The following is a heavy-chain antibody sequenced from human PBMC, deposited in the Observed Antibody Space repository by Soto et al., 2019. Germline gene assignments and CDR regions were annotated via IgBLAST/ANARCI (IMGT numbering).Heavy chain of an antibody. J-gene: IGHJ5*02. CDR1: GGSISSGGYY. D-gene: IGHD1-1*01. Sequence: PSETLSLTFTVSGGSISSGGYYWSWIRQHPGRGLEWIGYIYYSGSTYYNPSLKSPVTISVDTSKNQFSLKMSSVTAADTAVYYRARGLLRQPGADLQSRWFDPWGQGTLVTVSS. V-gene: IGHV4-31*01. CDR2: IYYSGST. CDR3: ARGLLRQPGADLQSRWFDP.